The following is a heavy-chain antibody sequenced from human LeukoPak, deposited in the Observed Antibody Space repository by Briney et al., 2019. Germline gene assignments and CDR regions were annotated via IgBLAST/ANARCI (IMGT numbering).Heavy chain of an antibody. V-gene: IGHV4-34*01. CDR2: INHSGST. J-gene: IGHJ6*03. Sequence: SETLSLTCAVYGGSFSGYYWSWIRQPPGKGLEWIGEINHSGSTNYNPSLKSRVTISVDTSKNQFSLKLSSVTAADTAVYYCARGLDYYDSSGPYYYYYYMDVWGKGTTVTISS. CDR3: ARGLDYYDSSGPYYYYYYMDV. CDR1: GGSFSGYY. D-gene: IGHD3-22*01.